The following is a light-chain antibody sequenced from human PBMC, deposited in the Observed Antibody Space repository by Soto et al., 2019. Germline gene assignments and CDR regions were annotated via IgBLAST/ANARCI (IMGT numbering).Light chain of an antibody. Sequence: QSVLTQPPSASGTPGQRVTISCSGSSSNIGSNTVNWYQQLPGTAPKLLIYNNNQRPSGVPDRFPGSKSGTSASLAISGLQSEDEADYYCAAWDDSLNGLVFGTGTKFTVL. J-gene: IGLJ1*01. CDR2: NNN. V-gene: IGLV1-44*01. CDR3: AAWDDSLNGLV. CDR1: SSNIGSNT.